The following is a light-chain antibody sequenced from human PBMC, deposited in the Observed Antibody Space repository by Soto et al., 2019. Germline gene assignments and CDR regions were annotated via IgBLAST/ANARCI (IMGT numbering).Light chain of an antibody. V-gene: IGLV2-23*02. CDR2: KVN. CDR3: CSYAGSSVLV. CDR1: SSDIGSYNV. J-gene: IGLJ3*02. Sequence: QSALTQPASMSVSPGQSITISCTGTSSDIGSYNVVSWYQQVPGKAPKLIIYKVNERPSGISNRFSGSKSGNTASLTISGLQGEDEAHYFCCSYAGSSVLVFGGGTKLTVL.